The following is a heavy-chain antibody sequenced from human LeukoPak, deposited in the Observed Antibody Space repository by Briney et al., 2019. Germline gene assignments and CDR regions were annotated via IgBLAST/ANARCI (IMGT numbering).Heavy chain of an antibody. Sequence: PGRSLRLSCAASGFTLNSYGLHWVRHAPGKGLEWVAVISYDGSNKYYADSVKGRFTISRDNSKNTLYLQMNSLRPADTAVYYCATSIVVVTAIPAYFQHWGQGTLVTVSS. CDR1: GFTLNSYG. J-gene: IGHJ1*01. CDR2: ISYDGSNK. D-gene: IGHD2-21*02. V-gene: IGHV3-30*03. CDR3: ATSIVVVTAIPAYFQH.